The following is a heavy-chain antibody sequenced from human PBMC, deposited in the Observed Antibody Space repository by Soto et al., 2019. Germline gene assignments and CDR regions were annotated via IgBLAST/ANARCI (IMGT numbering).Heavy chain of an antibody. J-gene: IGHJ5*02. CDR2: ISAYNGNT. CDR3: ARMVTGLGRWFDP. Sequence: GVSLKVSCKASGCTFTSYGISLMRQAPGQGLEWMGWISAYNGNTNYAQKLQGRVTMATDTSTSTAYMELRSLRSDDTAVYYCARMVTGLGRWFDPWGQGTLVTVSS. D-gene: IGHD7-27*01. CDR1: GCTFTSYG. V-gene: IGHV1-18*01.